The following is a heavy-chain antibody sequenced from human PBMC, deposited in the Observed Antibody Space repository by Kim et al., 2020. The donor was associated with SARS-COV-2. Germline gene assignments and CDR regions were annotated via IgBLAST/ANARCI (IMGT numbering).Heavy chain of an antibody. CDR3: ARAYYDILTGFTLEYYFDY. J-gene: IGHJ4*02. V-gene: IGHV4-30-2*04. D-gene: IGHD3-9*01. Sequence: SRVTISVDTSKNRFSLKLSSVTAADTAVYYCARAYYDILTGFTLEYYFDYWGQGTLVTVSS.